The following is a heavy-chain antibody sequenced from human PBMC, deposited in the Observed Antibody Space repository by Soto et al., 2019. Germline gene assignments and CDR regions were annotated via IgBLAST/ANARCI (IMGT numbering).Heavy chain of an antibody. CDR3: ARGPPDNSGYDSEEGFDY. CDR1: GFTFSSYD. V-gene: IGHV3-13*01. D-gene: IGHD5-12*01. Sequence: EVQLVESGGGLVQPGGSLRLSCAASGFTFSSYDMHWVRQATGKGLEWVSAIGTAGDTYYPGSVNGRFTISRENAKNSLYLQMNSLRAGDTAVYYCARGPPDNSGYDSEEGFDYWGQGTLVTVSS. CDR2: IGTAGDT. J-gene: IGHJ4*02.